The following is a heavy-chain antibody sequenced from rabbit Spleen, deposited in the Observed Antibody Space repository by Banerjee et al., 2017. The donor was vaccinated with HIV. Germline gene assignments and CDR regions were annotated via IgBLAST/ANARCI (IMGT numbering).Heavy chain of an antibody. V-gene: IGHV1S40*01. D-gene: IGHD2-1*01. J-gene: IGHJ4*01. CDR2: IDPVFGST. CDR3: VRDRANIGGDYGPYYFDL. CDR1: GVSFSSSSY. Sequence: QSLEESGGDLVKPGASLTLTCTASGVSFSSSSYMCWVRQAPGKGLEWIGYIDPVFGSTYYASWVNGRFTISSHNAQNTLYLQLSSLTAADTATYFCVRDRANIGGDYGPYYFDLWGPGTLVTVS.